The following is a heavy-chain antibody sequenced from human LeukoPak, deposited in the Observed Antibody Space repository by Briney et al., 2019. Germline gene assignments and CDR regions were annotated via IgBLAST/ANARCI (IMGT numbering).Heavy chain of an antibody. CDR1: GFTFGDYA. D-gene: IGHD6-13*01. Sequence: GGALRLSCTAPGFTFGDYAMSGVRQAPGKGVGGGGFIRRKGYGGTTEYAASVKGRFTISRDDSKSIAYLQMNSLKTEDTAVYYCTRGPYNSSWYRDYYYYGMDVWGQGTTVTVSS. V-gene: IGHV3-49*04. J-gene: IGHJ6*02. CDR2: IRRKGYGGTT. CDR3: TRGPYNSSWYRDYYYYGMDV.